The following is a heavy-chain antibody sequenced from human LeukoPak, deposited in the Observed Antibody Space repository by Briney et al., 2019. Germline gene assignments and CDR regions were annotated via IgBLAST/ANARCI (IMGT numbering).Heavy chain of an antibody. D-gene: IGHD1-14*01. J-gene: IGHJ4*02. CDR3: AREMPRTYYFDY. V-gene: IGHV1-46*01. CDR1: GYIFTNYY. Sequence: GASVKVSCKASGYIFTNYYIHWVRQAPGQGLEWMGNINPSGGGTTYAQRFQNRVFMTGGTSTSTVYMELSSLRSEDTAIYYCAREMPRTYYFDYWGQGTLVTAPS. CDR2: INPSGGGT.